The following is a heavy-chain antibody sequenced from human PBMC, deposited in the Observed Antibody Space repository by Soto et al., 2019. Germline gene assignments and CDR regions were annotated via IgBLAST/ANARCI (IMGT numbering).Heavy chain of an antibody. J-gene: IGHJ4*02. CDR1: GGSMRNYF. D-gene: IGHD6-13*01. V-gene: IGHV4-59*01. CDR3: AAGEASSRNLAPYYLDF. CDR2: IPYSGTT. Sequence: SETLSLTCTVSGGSMRNYFWTWIRQPPGKRLEWIGYIPYSGTTSFFPSYNPSLRSRVTISEDTSKNQFSLKLLSVTTADTAVYFCAAGEASSRNLAPYYLDFWGQGTLVTV.